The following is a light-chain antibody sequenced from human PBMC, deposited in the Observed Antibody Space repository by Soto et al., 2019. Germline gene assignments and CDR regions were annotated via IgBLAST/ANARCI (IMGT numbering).Light chain of an antibody. CDR1: QSISSY. Sequence: DIQMTQAPSSLSASVGDRVTITCRASQSISSYLNWYQRKPGKAPKLLIYDASSLESGVPSRFSGSGSGTEFTLTISSLQPDDFATYYCQQYNSYSRTFGQGTKVDIK. CDR3: QQYNSYSRT. V-gene: IGKV1-5*01. J-gene: IGKJ1*01. CDR2: DAS.